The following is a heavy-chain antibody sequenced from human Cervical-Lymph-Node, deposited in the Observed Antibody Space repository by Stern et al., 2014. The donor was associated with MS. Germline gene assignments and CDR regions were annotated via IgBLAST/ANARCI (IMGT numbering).Heavy chain of an antibody. CDR3: AKRGTGGYGHFDY. Sequence: QVQLQQSGPGLVKPSETLSLTCTVSGASISSSYWSWIRQPPGKGPEWIAYIYYSGITNYNPSLRSRVTISVDMAKNQFSLKVTSVTAADTAVYYCAKRGTGGYGHFDYWGQGILVTVSS. D-gene: IGHD5-18*01. CDR1: GASISSSY. V-gene: IGHV4-59*01. CDR2: IYYSGIT. J-gene: IGHJ4*02.